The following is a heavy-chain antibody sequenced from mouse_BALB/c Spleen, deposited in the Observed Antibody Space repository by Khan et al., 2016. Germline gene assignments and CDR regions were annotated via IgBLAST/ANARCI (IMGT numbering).Heavy chain of an antibody. CDR3: VRWKAGGGFAY. CDR1: GYTFTNYN. Sequence: QVQLQQPGAELVKPGASVMLSCKASGYTFTNYNMHWVKQTPGQGLQWIGAIYPRNGDLFYNQKFKDKATLTADKSSNTAYMQLSSLTSEDSAVSYRVRWKAGGGFAYWGQGTLVAVSA. V-gene: IGHV1-12*01. CDR2: IYPRNGDL. J-gene: IGHJ3*01.